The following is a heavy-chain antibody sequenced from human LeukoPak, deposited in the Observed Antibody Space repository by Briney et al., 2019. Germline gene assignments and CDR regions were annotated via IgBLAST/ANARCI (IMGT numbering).Heavy chain of an antibody. V-gene: IGHV3-21*01. CDR2: ISNDSRYI. CDR3: ASLSGVWDTGDKKWFDP. Sequence: GGSLRLSCIASGFTLSRYITNWVRQAPGKGLEWVASISNDSRYIYYSDSVKGRFTISRDNAENTVYLQTNSLRVEDTAMYYCASLSGVWDTGDKKWFDPWGQGTLVTVSS. J-gene: IGHJ5*02. CDR1: GFTLSRYI. D-gene: IGHD2-8*02.